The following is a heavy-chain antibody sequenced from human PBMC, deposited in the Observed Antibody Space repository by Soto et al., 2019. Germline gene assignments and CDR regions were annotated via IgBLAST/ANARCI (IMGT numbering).Heavy chain of an antibody. CDR1: GYTFITYG. J-gene: IGHJ6*02. CDR2: ISSYNGNT. CDR3: ARDRPTSSIRARDYYYAMDV. V-gene: IGHV1-18*01. Sequence: ASVKVSCEASGYTFITYGISWVRQAPGQGLEWMGWISSYNGNTNYAQKLQGRVTMTTDTSTTTACMELRSLRSDDTAVYYCARDRPTSSIRARDYYYAMDVWGQGTTVTVSS. D-gene: IGHD6-6*01.